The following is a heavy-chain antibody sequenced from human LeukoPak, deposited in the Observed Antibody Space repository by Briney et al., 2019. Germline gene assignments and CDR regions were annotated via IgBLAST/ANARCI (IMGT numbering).Heavy chain of an antibody. D-gene: IGHD5-18*01. Sequence: GSLRLSCGASGFTFSSYGMSWVRQAPGRGLEWVSAISVSGGSTYYADSVKGLFTISRDNSKNTLYLQMNSLRAEDTAVYYCAKDTASSWWYFDLWGRGTLVTVSS. CDR2: ISVSGGST. CDR3: AKDTASSWWYFDL. J-gene: IGHJ2*01. V-gene: IGHV3-23*01. CDR1: GFTFSSYG.